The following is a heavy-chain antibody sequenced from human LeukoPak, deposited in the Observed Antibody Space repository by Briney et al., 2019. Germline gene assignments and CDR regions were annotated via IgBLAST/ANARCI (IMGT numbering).Heavy chain of an antibody. CDR1: GFTFSSYW. V-gene: IGHV3-7*01. Sequence: GGSLRLSCAASGFTFSSYWMSWVRQAPGKGLEWVANIKQDGSEKYYVDSVKGRFTISRDNAKNSLYLQMNSLRAEDTAVYYCARDVEVRGTNWFDPWGQGTLVTVSS. CDR2: IKQDGSEK. D-gene: IGHD2-21*01. CDR3: ARDVEVRGTNWFDP. J-gene: IGHJ5*02.